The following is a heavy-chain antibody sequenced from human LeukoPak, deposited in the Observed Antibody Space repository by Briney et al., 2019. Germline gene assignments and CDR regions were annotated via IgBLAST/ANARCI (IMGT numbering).Heavy chain of an antibody. J-gene: IGHJ4*02. V-gene: IGHV3-74*01. D-gene: IGHD3-22*01. CDR1: GFTFSSYW. CDR3: ARSVYDSGGYYRVLDY. Sequence: GGSLGLSCAASGFTFSSYWMHWVRQAPGKGLVWVSRIDSDESTTSYADSVKGRFTISRDNAKNTLFLQMNSLRAEDTAAYYCARSVYDSGGYYRVLDYWGQGTLVTVSS. CDR2: IDSDESTT.